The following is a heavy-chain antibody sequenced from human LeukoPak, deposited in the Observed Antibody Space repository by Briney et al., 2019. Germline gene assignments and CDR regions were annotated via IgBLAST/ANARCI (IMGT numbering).Heavy chain of an antibody. J-gene: IGHJ6*02. CDR2: IYYSGST. D-gene: IGHD5-18*01. CDR3: ARAVRDSDYYYYYGMDV. CDR1: GGSISSYY. V-gene: IGHV4-59*01. Sequence: SETLSLTCTVSGGSISSYYWSWIRQPPGKGLEWIGYIYYSGSTNYNPSLTSRVTISVDTSKNQFSLKLSSVTAAHTAVYYCARAVRDSDYYYYYGMDVWGQGTTVTVSS.